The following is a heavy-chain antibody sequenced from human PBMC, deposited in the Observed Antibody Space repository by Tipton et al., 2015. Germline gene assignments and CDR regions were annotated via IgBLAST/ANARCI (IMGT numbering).Heavy chain of an antibody. CDR1: GGSISSYY. CDR2: ISHSGTT. CDR3: ARIRGRYVMDS. D-gene: IGHD3-16*01. J-gene: IGHJ4*02. V-gene: IGHV4-59*12. Sequence: TLSLTCTVSGGSISSYYWSWIRQSPGKGLEWIGYISHSGTTNYNPSLKSRVAISVDTSKNQFFLILSSVTAADTAVYYCARIRGRYVMDSWGQGTLVTVSS.